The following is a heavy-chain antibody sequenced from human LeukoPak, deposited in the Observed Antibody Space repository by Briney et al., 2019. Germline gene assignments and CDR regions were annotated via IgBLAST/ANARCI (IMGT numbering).Heavy chain of an antibody. CDR2: ISGSGVGT. Sequence: GGSLRLSCAVSGFTFSSFAMSWVRQAPGKGLEWVSTISGSGVGTYYADSVKGRFTISRDNSKNTLYLQMNSLRAEDTAVYYCAKAALACGCRDSRGQGTLVTVSS. D-gene: IGHD6-19*01. J-gene: IGHJ4*02. CDR3: AKAALACGCRDS. V-gene: IGHV3-23*01. CDR1: GFTFSSFA.